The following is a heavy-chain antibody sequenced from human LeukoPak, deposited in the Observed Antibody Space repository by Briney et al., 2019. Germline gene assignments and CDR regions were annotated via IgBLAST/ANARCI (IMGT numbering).Heavy chain of an antibody. CDR2: ISSNGGST. V-gene: IGHV3-64*01. D-gene: IGHD3-10*01. J-gene: IGHJ6*03. CDR3: ARKFYYGSGDPYYMDV. CDR1: GFTFSSYV. Sequence: GGSLRLSCEASGFTFSSYVMHWVRQAPGKGLEYVSAISSNGGSTYYANSVKGRFTISRDNSKNTLYLQMGSLRAEDMGVYYCARKFYYGSGDPYYMDVWGKGTTVTISS.